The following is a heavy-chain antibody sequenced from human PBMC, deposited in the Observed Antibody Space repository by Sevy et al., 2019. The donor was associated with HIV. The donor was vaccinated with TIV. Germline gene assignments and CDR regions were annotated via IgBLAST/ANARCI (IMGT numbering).Heavy chain of an antibody. CDR3: AKGDRTFYGLDV. CDR1: AFTFGTYA. CDR2: ISGSGSST. D-gene: IGHD2-15*01. V-gene: IGHV3-23*01. Sequence: GGSLRLSCAASAFTFGTYARSWVRQAPGKGLEWVSAISGSGSSTYYADSLKGRFTIFRDNSKHTLSLQMNTLRAGDTAVYYCAKGDRTFYGLDVWGQGTTVTVSS. J-gene: IGHJ6*02.